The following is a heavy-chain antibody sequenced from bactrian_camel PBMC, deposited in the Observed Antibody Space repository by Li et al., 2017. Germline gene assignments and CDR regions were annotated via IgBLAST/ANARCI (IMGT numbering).Heavy chain of an antibody. V-gene: IGHV3S53*01. CDR1: EDKDMGNC. J-gene: IGHJ4*01. CDR3: AAVAEGRTVEGGVSLWTLFESGY. Sequence: QVQLVESGGGSVQTGGSLTLSCVASEDKDMGNCMGWFRQAPGQEREGVAAIDGVGNTNYADSVKGRFTISKDSFKRTLYLQMGSLRPEDTAVYYCAAVAEGRTVEGGVSLWTLFESGYWGQGTQVTVS. D-gene: IGHD3*01. CDR2: IDGVGNT.